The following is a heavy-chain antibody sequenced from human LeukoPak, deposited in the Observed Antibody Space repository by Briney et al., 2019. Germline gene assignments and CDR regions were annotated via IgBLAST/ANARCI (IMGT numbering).Heavy chain of an antibody. V-gene: IGHV3-21*01. CDR3: ARDRATYSSCWSNASPIDY. D-gene: IGHD6-19*01. J-gene: IGHJ4*02. CDR1: GFTFSSYS. Sequence: PGGSLRLSCAASGFTFSSYSMNWVRQAPGKGLEWVSSISSSSSYIYYADSVKGRFTISRDNAKNSLYLQMNRLRAEDTAVYYCARDRATYSSCWSNASPIDYWGQGTLVTVSS. CDR2: ISSSSSYI.